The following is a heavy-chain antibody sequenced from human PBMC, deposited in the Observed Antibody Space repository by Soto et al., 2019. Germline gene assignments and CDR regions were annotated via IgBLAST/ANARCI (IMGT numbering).Heavy chain of an antibody. CDR3: AKMIFGGSYRCDY. V-gene: IGHV3-23*01. CDR1: GFSFSTYA. Sequence: EVQLLESGGGLVQPGGSLRLSCAASGFSFSTYAMSWVRQAPGKGPGWVSVISGGGHIGYYADSVKGRFTISRDNSKNTLYLQMNSLRAEDTAVYYCAKMIFGGSYRCDYWGQGTLVTVSS. J-gene: IGHJ4*02. D-gene: IGHD3-16*02. CDR2: ISGGGHIG.